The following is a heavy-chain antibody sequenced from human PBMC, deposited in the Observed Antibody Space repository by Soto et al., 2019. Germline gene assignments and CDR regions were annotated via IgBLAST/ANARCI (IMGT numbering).Heavy chain of an antibody. CDR2: INVNGSDT. Sequence: GGSLRLSCSASGFAFSYYTLHWVRQAPGKGLEFVSAINVNGSDTFYADSVKGRFTISRDNSRNTIYLQMSTLRADDTAIYYCLKEMGHCCDWSYYFDYWGHGTLVTVYS. V-gene: IGHV3-64D*06. J-gene: IGHJ4*01. CDR3: LKEMGHCCDWSYYFDY. D-gene: IGHD3-9*01. CDR1: GFAFSYYT.